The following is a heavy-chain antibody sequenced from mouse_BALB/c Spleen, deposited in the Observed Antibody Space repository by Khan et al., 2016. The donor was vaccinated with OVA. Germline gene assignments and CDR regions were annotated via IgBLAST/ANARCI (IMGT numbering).Heavy chain of an antibody. CDR3: ARAYYRYDGYYAMDY. CDR1: GFSLSRYN. J-gene: IGHJ4*01. CDR2: IWGGGVT. Sequence: VQLKQSGPGLVAPSQSLSITCTVSGFSLSRYNIHWVRQPPGKGLEWLGMIWGGGVTDYHSTLKSRLNISKDNSKSQVFLRMNSLQTDDSAMYYCARAYYRYDGYYAMDYWGQGTSVTVSS. V-gene: IGHV2-6-4*01. D-gene: IGHD2-14*01.